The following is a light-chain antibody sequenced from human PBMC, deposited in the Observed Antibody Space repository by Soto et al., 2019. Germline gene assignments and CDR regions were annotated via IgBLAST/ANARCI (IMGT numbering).Light chain of an antibody. J-gene: IGKJ4*01. V-gene: IGKV3-11*01. CDR2: DVF. CDR3: QQRSNWPLT. Sequence: EIVLTQSPATLSLSPGERATLSCRASQSISIYLAWYQQKPGQAPRLLIYDVFNRATGIPARFSGSGSGTDFTLTISSLEPEDFAVYYCQQRSNWPLTFGGGTKVDIK. CDR1: QSISIY.